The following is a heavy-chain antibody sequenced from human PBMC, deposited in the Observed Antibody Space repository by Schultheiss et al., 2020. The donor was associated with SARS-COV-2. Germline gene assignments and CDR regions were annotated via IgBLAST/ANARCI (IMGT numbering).Heavy chain of an antibody. Sequence: SETLSLTCTVSGGSISSGGYYWSWIRQPPGKGLEWIGSIYYSGSTYYNPSLKSRVTISVDTSKNQFSLKLSSVTAADTAVYYCAAAAENYYYGMDVWGQGTTVTVSS. V-gene: IGHV4-39*01. J-gene: IGHJ6*02. D-gene: IGHD6-13*01. CDR2: IYYSGST. CDR3: AAAAENYYYGMDV. CDR1: GGSISSGGYY.